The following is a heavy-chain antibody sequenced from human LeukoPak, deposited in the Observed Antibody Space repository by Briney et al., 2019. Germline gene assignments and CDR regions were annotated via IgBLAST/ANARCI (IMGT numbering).Heavy chain of an antibody. CDR3: AKAPHSGYCSSTSCYTLDY. CDR2: IYSGGST. D-gene: IGHD2-2*02. J-gene: IGHJ4*02. V-gene: IGHV3-53*05. Sequence: GGSLRLSCAASGFTVSSNYMSWVRQAPGKGLEWVSVIYSGGSTYYADSVKGRFTISRDNSKNTLYLQMNSLRAEDTAVYYCAKAPHSGYCSSTSCYTLDYWGQGTLVTVSS. CDR1: GFTVSSNY.